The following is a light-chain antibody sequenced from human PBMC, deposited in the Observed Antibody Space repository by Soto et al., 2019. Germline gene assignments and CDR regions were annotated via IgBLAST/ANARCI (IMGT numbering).Light chain of an antibody. V-gene: IGKV3-20*01. CDR1: QSVSSSY. J-gene: IGKJ1*01. CDR3: QEYGSSRT. CDR2: GAS. Sequence: EIVLTQSPGTLSLYRGERATLSCRASQSVSSSYLAWYQQKPGQAPRLLIYGASSRATDIPDRFSGGGSGTDFTLTISRLEPEDFAVYYCQEYGSSRTFGQGTKVEIK.